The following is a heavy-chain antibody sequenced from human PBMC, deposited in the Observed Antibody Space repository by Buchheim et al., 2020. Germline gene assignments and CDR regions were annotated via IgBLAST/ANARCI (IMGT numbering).Heavy chain of an antibody. D-gene: IGHD3-3*01. CDR2: IKQDGSEQ. CDR1: GFTFSSYW. Sequence: EVQLVESGGGLVQPGGSLRLSCAASGFTFSSYWMSWVRQAPGKGLEWVANIKQDGSEQYYVDSVKGRFTISRDNAKNSLYLKMNSLRAEDTAVYYCARRANGDFWSGYSDYYYMDVWGKGTT. CDR3: ARRANGDFWSGYSDYYYMDV. V-gene: IGHV3-7*01. J-gene: IGHJ6*03.